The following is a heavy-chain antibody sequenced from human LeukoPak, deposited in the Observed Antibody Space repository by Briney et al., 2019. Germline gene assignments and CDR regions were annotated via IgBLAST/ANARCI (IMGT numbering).Heavy chain of an antibody. CDR2: IFASGST. CDR1: GFTFSNYA. D-gene: IGHD1-26*01. Sequence: PGGSLRLSCAASGFTFSNYAMSWVRQPAGKGLEWLGRIFASGSTNYNPSLKSRVTMSVDTSKNQFSLNLTSVTAADTAVYYCARGAGYSREVNFYHYMDVWGKGTTVTVSS. J-gene: IGHJ6*03. V-gene: IGHV4-4*07. CDR3: ARGAGYSREVNFYHYMDV.